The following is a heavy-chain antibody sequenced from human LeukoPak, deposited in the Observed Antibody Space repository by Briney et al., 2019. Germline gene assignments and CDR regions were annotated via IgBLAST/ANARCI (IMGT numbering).Heavy chain of an antibody. Sequence: GGSLRLSCAASGFTFSSYAMSWVRQAPGKRLEWVSAISGSGGSTYYADSVKGRFTISRDNSKNTLYLQMNSLRAEDTAVYYCAKASVTTVGYGSPPLFDPWGQGTLVTVSS. V-gene: IGHV3-23*01. CDR3: AKASVTTVGYGSPPLFDP. CDR2: ISGSGGST. D-gene: IGHD4-11*01. CDR1: GFTFSSYA. J-gene: IGHJ5*02.